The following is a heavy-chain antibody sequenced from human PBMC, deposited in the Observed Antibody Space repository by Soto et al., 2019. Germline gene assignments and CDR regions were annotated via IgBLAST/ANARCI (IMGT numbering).Heavy chain of an antibody. CDR1: GFTFGRHG. D-gene: IGHD4-17*01. J-gene: IGHJ4*02. CDR3: SWDDDYGDNGLDY. Sequence: QVQLVESGGGVVQPGGSLRLSCAASGFTFGRHGMHWVRQAPGKGLEWVAVIGSDGRRASYADSVKGRFTISRDNGQNSLYVQMNSLRAEETAVYYCSWDDDYGDNGLDYWGQGTLVTVSS. V-gene: IGHV3-33*01. CDR2: IGSDGRRA.